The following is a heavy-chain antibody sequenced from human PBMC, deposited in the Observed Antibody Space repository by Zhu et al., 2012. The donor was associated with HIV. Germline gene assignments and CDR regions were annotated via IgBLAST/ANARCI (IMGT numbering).Heavy chain of an antibody. D-gene: IGHD2-15*01. CDR2: IKSKTDGGTT. CDR3: TTEDIVVVIPATPLLFY. V-gene: IGHV3-15*01. J-gene: IGHJ4*02. CDR1: GFTFSNAW. Sequence: EVQLVESGGGFIEPGGSLRLSCAASGFTFSNAWMNWVRQAPGKGLEWVGRIKSKTDGGTTDYAGSVKGRFSISRDDSKNTLYLQLNSLKTEDTAVYYCTTEDIVVVIPATPLLFYWGQGTLVTVSS.